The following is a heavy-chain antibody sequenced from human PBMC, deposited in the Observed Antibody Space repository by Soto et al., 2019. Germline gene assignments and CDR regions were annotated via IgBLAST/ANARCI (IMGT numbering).Heavy chain of an antibody. Sequence: GASVTVSCKASAYTFTSYGISWVRQAPGQGLEWMGWISAYNGNTNYAQKLQGRVTMTTDTSTSTAYMELGSLRSDDTAVYYCARDFRPDFWGYEASRIAFDPWGQGTLVTVSS. CDR3: ARDFRPDFWGYEASRIAFDP. CDR2: ISAYNGNT. CDR1: AYTFTSYG. D-gene: IGHD3-3*01. J-gene: IGHJ5*02. V-gene: IGHV1-18*01.